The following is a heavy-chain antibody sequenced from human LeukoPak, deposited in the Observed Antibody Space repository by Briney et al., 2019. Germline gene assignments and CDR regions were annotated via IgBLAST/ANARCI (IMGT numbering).Heavy chain of an antibody. J-gene: IGHJ3*02. CDR3: AKEPNTMPRKAFHI. Sequence: GGSLRLSCAASGFTFTSYDMSWVRQAPGKGLEWVSGINNSGGRTFYADSVKGRFTISRDNSKNTLYLEMNSLRAEDTAGYYCAKEPNTMPRKAFHIWGQGTMVTVSS. CDR2: INNSGGRT. D-gene: IGHD2-2*01. CDR1: GFTFTSYD. V-gene: IGHV3-23*01.